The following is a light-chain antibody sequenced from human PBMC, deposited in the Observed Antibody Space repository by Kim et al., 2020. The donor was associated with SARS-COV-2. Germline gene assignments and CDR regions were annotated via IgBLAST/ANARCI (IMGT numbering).Light chain of an antibody. V-gene: IGKV3-11*01. CDR2: DAA. CDR3: QQRSNWPWT. CDR1: QSVSTY. J-gene: IGKJ1*01. Sequence: EIVLTQSPATLSLSPGERATLSCRASQSVSTYLLWYQQRPGQAPRLVISDAANRATGIPARFSGSGSGTDFTLTISSLEPEDLGVYYCQQRSNWPWTFGQGTKVDIK.